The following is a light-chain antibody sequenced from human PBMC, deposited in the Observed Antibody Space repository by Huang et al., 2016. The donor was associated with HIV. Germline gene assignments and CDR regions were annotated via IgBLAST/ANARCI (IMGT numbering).Light chain of an antibody. J-gene: IGKJ1*01. CDR1: QGISNS. CDR3: QQYYTSPT. Sequence: DIQMTQSPSSLSVFVGDTVTITCRASQGISNSVAWYQQKPGKAPKLLLYSTSRLESGVPSRFRGGGSGTDYTLTINSLQPDDFATYYCQQYYTSPTFGQGSKVEIK. V-gene: IGKV1-NL1*01. CDR2: STS.